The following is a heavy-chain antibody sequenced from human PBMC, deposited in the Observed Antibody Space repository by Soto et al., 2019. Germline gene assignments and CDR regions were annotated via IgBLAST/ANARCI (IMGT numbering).Heavy chain of an antibody. CDR3: ARGDVLDSSSWYSLFDY. J-gene: IGHJ4*02. CDR2: IYYSGST. V-gene: IGHV4-30-4*01. D-gene: IGHD6-13*01. Sequence: QVQLQESGPGLVKPSQTLSLTCTVSGGSISSGDYYWSWIRQPPGKGLEWIGYIYYSGSTYYNPSLKSRVTISVDTSKNQFSLKLSSVTAADTAVYYCARGDVLDSSSWYSLFDYWGQGTLVTVSS. CDR1: GGSISSGDYY.